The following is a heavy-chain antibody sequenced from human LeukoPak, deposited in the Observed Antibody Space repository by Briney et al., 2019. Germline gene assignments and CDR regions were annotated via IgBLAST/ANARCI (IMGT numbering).Heavy chain of an antibody. D-gene: IGHD5-12*01. CDR3: AKDKAPLYSGYDWDLDF. Sequence: PGRSLRLSCAASGFTFHQYAIHWVRQVPGKGLEWVSGISWNSGSIGYADSVRGRFTISRDNAKNSVYPQMNSLRAEDTALYYCAKDKAPLYSGYDWDLDFWGQGTLVIVSS. CDR2: ISWNSGSI. CDR1: GFTFHQYA. J-gene: IGHJ4*02. V-gene: IGHV3-9*01.